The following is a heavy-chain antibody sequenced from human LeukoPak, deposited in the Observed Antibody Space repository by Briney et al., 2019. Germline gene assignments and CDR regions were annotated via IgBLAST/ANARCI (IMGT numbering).Heavy chain of an antibody. CDR2: INHSGST. J-gene: IGHJ4*02. CDR1: GGSFSGYY. Sequence: PSETLSLTCAVYGGSFSGYYWSWIRQPPGKGLEWIGEINHSGSTNYNPSLKSRVTISVDTSKNQFSLKLSSVTAADTAVYYCARVLRTYYDFWSGSAALDYWGQGTLVTVSS. CDR3: ARVLRTYYDFWSGSAALDY. D-gene: IGHD3-3*01. V-gene: IGHV4-34*01.